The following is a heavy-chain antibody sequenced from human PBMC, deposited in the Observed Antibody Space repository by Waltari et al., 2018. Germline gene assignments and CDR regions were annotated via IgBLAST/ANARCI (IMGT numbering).Heavy chain of an antibody. CDR3: ARLRSSSSWDFSYYYGLDV. Sequence: EAQLVQSGAEVKQPGESLKISCKGSRYTFSAYWIAWVRQLPGKGLEWMGIIYPGDSETRYSPSFQDQVTISADKSINTAYLQWSSLKTSDTAIYYCARLRSSSSWDFSYYYGLDVWGQGTTVTVSS. CDR2: IYPGDSET. J-gene: IGHJ6*02. D-gene: IGHD6-6*01. CDR1: RYTFSAYW. V-gene: IGHV5-51*03.